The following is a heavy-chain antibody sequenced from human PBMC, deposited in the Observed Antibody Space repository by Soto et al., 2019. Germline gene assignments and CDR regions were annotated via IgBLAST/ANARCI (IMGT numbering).Heavy chain of an antibody. CDR1: GFTFRSYA. D-gene: IGHD3-10*01. Sequence: PGGSLRLSCVASGFTFRSYALQWVRQAPGKGLEWVAVISYDGNNKFYADPVKGRFTISRDNSKNTLYLQMNSLRTEDTAVYFCAKDGAAIGSFDYWGQGTLVTVSS. V-gene: IGHV3-30*18. J-gene: IGHJ4*02. CDR2: ISYDGNNK. CDR3: AKDGAAIGSFDY.